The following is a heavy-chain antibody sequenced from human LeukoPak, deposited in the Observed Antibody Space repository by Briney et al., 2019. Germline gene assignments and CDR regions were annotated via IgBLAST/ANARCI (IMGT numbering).Heavy chain of an antibody. D-gene: IGHD3-9*01. CDR3: ARGHILTGYSRFDY. CDR2: INPNSGGT. J-gene: IGHJ4*02. Sequence: ASVKVSCKASGYTFTGYYMHWVRQAPGQGLEWMGWINPNSGGTNYAQKFQGRVTMTRDTSISTAYMELSSLRSEDTAVYYCARGHILTGYSRFDYWGQGTLVTVSS. V-gene: IGHV1-2*02. CDR1: GYTFTGYY.